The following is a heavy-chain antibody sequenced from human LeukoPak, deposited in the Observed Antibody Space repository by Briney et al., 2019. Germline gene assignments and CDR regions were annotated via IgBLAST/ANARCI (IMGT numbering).Heavy chain of an antibody. V-gene: IGHV1-2*02. J-gene: IGHJ4*02. CDR3: ARGDSSGYYYVY. Sequence: ASVKVSCKASVYTFTGYYMHWVRQAPGQGFEWMGWINPNSGGTNYAQKFQGRVTMTRDTSISTAYMELSRLRSDDTAVYYCARGDSSGYYYVYWGQGTLVTVSS. CDR2: INPNSGGT. CDR1: VYTFTGYY. D-gene: IGHD3-22*01.